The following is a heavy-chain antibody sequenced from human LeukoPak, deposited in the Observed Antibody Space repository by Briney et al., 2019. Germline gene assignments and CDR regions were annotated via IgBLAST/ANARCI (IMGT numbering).Heavy chain of an antibody. V-gene: IGHV1-8*01. J-gene: IGHJ4*02. CDR2: MNPNSGNT. CDR3: ARVPSGFRYLEEYYFDY. CDR1: GYTFTSYD. Sequence: ASVKVSCKASGYTFTSYDINWVRQATVQGLEWMGWMNPNSGNTGYAQKFQGRVTMTRNTSISTAYMELSSLRSEDTAVYYCARVPSGFRYLEEYYFDYWGQGTLVTVSS. D-gene: IGHD3-9*01.